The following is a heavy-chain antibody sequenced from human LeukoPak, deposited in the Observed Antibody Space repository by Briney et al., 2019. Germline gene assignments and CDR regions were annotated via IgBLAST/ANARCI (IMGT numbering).Heavy chain of an antibody. D-gene: IGHD1/OR15-1a*01. V-gene: IGHV3-30*04. CDR2: MSHDGRNE. Sequence: PGRSLRLSCAASGFDFSSYVMHWVRQAPGKGLEWVAVMSHDGRNEYHADPVKGRFTISRDNSKNTLSLQMNSLRAEDTAVYYCVRDIAGETSFDFWGQGTRVSVSS. CDR3: VRDIAGETSFDF. J-gene: IGHJ4*02. CDR1: GFDFSSYV.